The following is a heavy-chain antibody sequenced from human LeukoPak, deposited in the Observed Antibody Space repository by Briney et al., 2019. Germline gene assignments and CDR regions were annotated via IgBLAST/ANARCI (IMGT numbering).Heavy chain of an antibody. Sequence: PGGSLRLSCAASGFTFSTYSMNWVRQAPGKGLEWVSYISSGGHNIYYADSVKGRFTISRDNAKNSLYLQMNSLRAEDTAVYYCARDTYSGTYLDYWGQGTLVTVSS. V-gene: IGHV3-48*01. CDR2: ISSGGHNI. J-gene: IGHJ4*02. D-gene: IGHD1-26*01. CDR1: GFTFSTYS. CDR3: ARDTYSGTYLDY.